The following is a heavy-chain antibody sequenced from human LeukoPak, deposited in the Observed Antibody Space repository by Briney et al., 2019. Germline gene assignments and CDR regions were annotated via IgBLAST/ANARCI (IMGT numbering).Heavy chain of an antibody. V-gene: IGHV1-46*01. CDR3: ARRSYDFWSGYYYYFDY. J-gene: IGHJ4*02. CDR1: GYTFTNYY. Sequence: ASVKVSCKASGYTFTNYYIHWVRQAPGQGLEWMGITDPIGGSTNYAQKFQGRVTMTRDTSTSTVYMELSSLRSEDSAVYYCARRSYDFWSGYYYYFDYWGQGTLVTVSS. D-gene: IGHD3-3*01. CDR2: TDPIGGST.